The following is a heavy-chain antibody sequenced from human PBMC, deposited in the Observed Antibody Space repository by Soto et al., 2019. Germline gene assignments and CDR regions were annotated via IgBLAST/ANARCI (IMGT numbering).Heavy chain of an antibody. CDR2: ISGSGGST. D-gene: IGHD1-1*01. Sequence: PGGALRVSCAASGFTFISYAMSWVRQAPWKGLEWVSAISGSGGSTYYADSVKGRFTISRDNSKNTLYLQMNSLRAEDTAVYYCAKVLGYSRTGHYYDGMAVGGQGATVTVSS. V-gene: IGHV3-23*01. CDR3: AKVLGYSRTGHYYDGMAV. J-gene: IGHJ6*02. CDR1: GFTFISYA.